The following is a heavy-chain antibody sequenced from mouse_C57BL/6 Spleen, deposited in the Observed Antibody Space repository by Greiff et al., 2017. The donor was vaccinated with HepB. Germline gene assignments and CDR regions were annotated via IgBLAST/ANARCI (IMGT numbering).Heavy chain of an antibody. V-gene: IGHV1-78*01. CDR3: ARGYYYGSIPYAMDY. CDR1: GYTFTDHT. D-gene: IGHD1-1*01. CDR2: IYPRDGST. Sequence: QVQLKESDAELVKPGASVKISCKVSGYTFTDHTIHWMKQRPEQGLEWIGYIYPRDGSTKYNEKFKGKATLTADKSSSTAYMQLNSLTSEDSEVYFCARGYYYGSIPYAMDYWGQGTSVTVSS. J-gene: IGHJ4*01.